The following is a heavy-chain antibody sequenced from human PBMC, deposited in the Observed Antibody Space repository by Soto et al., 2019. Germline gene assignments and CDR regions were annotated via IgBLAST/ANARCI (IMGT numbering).Heavy chain of an antibody. CDR1: GYSFTSYW. D-gene: IGHD3-22*01. CDR3: ARRADYYDSSGYYYFDY. V-gene: IGHV5-51*01. CDR2: IYPGDSDT. J-gene: IGHJ4*02. Sequence: GESLKISCKGSGYSFTSYWIGWVRQMPGKGLEWMGIIYPGDSDTRYSPSFQGQVTISADKSISTAYLQWSSLKASDTAMYYCARRADYYDSSGYYYFDYCGQGTLVTVSS.